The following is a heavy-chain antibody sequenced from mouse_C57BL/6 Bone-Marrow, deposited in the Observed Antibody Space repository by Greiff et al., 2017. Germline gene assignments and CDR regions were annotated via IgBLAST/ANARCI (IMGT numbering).Heavy chain of an antibody. D-gene: IGHD1-1*01. CDR3: ARGYYGSSYDY. Sequence: EVNVVESGGGLVQSGRSLRLSCATSGFTFSDFYMEWVRQAPGKGLEWIAASRNKANDYTTEYSASVKGRFIVSRDTSQSILYLQMNALRAEDTAIYYCARGYYGSSYDYWGQGTTLTVSS. J-gene: IGHJ2*01. V-gene: IGHV7-1*01. CDR1: GFTFSDFY. CDR2: SRNKANDYTT.